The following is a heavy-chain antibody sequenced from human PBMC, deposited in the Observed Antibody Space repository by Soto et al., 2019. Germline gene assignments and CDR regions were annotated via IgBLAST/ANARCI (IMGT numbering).Heavy chain of an antibody. Sequence: SETLSLTCAVSGGSISSSNWWSWVRQPPGKGLEWIGEIYHSGSTNYNPSPKSRVTISVDKSKNQFSLKLSSVIAADTAVYYCASGIAVAGTELHYFDYWGQGTLVTVSS. CDR3: ASGIAVAGTELHYFDY. CDR1: GGSISSSNW. V-gene: IGHV4-4*02. D-gene: IGHD6-19*01. CDR2: IYHSGST. J-gene: IGHJ4*02.